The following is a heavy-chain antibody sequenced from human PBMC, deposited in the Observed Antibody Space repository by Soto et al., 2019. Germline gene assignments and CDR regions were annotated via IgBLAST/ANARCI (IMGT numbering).Heavy chain of an antibody. J-gene: IGHJ4*02. CDR3: ASRDPGTSVDY. CDR1: GGPFTSNNW. Sequence: ETLSLTCAASGGPFTSNNWWTWVRPPPGQGLEWIGEIHRTGSPNYTPALTSRLTISLDKSETQFSLKVTSLTAADTAVYYCASRDPGTSVDYWGQGTLVTVSS. D-gene: IGHD1-7*01. CDR2: IHRTGSP. V-gene: IGHV4-4*02.